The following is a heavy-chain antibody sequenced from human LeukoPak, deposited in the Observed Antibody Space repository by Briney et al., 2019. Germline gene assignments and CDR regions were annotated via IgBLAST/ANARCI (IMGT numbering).Heavy chain of an antibody. CDR1: GFTFSDYY. D-gene: IGHD3-3*01. V-gene: IGHV3-11*01. Sequence: PGGPLRLSCAASGFTFSDYYMSWIRQAPGKGLEWVSYISSSGSTIYYADSVKGRFTISRDNAKNSLYLQMNSPRAEDTAVYYCARAYYDFWSGYSIYFDYWGQGTLVTVSS. J-gene: IGHJ4*02. CDR3: ARAYYDFWSGYSIYFDY. CDR2: ISSSGSTI.